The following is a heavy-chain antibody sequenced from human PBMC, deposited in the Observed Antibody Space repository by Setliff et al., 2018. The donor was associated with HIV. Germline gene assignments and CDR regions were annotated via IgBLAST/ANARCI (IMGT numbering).Heavy chain of an antibody. CDR2: IYYTGNS. D-gene: IGHD5-12*01. Sequence: PSETLSLTCTVSGDYIGSRAYYWAWIRQPPGKGLEWIATIYYTGNSYYNPSLQSRVSISVDTSNNQFSLKLHSVSTSDRGVYFCARLGESGYDFRGFLDFWGPGMLVTVS. CDR1: GDYIGSRAYY. CDR3: ARLGESGYDFRGFLDF. V-gene: IGHV4-39*01. J-gene: IGHJ4*02.